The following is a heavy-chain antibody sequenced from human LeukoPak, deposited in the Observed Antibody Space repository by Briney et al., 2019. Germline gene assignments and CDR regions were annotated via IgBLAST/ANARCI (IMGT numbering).Heavy chain of an antibody. D-gene: IGHD6-6*01. J-gene: IGHJ4*02. V-gene: IGHV4-61*08. CDR1: GGSISSSGYY. Sequence: SETLSLTCTVSGGSISSSGYYWGWIRQPPGKGLEWIGYIYYSGSTNYNPSLKSRVTISVDTSKNQFSLKLSSVTAADTAVYYCARGSPYSSSFCFDYWGQGTLVTVSS. CDR2: IYYSGST. CDR3: ARGSPYSSSFCFDY.